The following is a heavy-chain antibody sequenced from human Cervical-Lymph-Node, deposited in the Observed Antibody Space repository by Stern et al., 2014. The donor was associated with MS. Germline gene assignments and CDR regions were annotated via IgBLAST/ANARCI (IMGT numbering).Heavy chain of an antibody. D-gene: IGHD6-19*01. J-gene: IGHJ4*02. CDR2: IDWGDDK. Sequence: QVTLRESGPALVKPTQTLTLTCTFSGFSLSTTGMCVSWIRQPPGKTLEWLGLIDWGDDKHYSTSLETRLTISKDTSRHQVFLTLTNMDPVDTATYYGARHTRGWIGDFDYWGQGILVTVSS. CDR3: ARHTRGWIGDFDY. CDR1: GFSLSTTGMC. V-gene: IGHV2-70*13.